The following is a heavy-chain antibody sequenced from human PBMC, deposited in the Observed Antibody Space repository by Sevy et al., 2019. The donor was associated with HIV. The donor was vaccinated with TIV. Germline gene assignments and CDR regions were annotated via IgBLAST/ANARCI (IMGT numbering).Heavy chain of an antibody. CDR2: ISDDGSRT. J-gene: IGHJ4*02. Sequence: GGSLRLSCVGSGFDFSDYDMHWVRQAPGQGLEWVALISDDGSRTQYNDSVQGRFTISRDNPRATMYLQMNSLRREDTAIYYCVKVRTWFALYYFDYWGQGSLVTVSS. CDR3: VKVRTWFALYYFDY. CDR1: GFDFSDYD. V-gene: IGHV3-30*18. D-gene: IGHD3-10*01.